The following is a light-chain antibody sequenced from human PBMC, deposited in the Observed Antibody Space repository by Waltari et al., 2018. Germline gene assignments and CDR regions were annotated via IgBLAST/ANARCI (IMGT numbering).Light chain of an antibody. V-gene: IGLV10-54*04. Sequence: QAGLTQPPSVSKGLRQTATLTCTGNSNNVGNLGAAWLQQHQGHPPKLLSYRNPNRPSGISERFSASRSGSTASQTITGLQPEDEADYYCSAWDSSLSAWVFGGGTKLTVL. J-gene: IGLJ3*02. CDR1: SNNVGNLG. CDR3: SAWDSSLSAWV. CDR2: RNP.